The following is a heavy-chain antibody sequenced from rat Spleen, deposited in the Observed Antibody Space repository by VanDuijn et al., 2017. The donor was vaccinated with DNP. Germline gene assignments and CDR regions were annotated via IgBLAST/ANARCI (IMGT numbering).Heavy chain of an antibody. V-gene: IGHV5-25*01. CDR2: ISPSGGST. CDR1: GFTFSNYD. CDR3: ARRSLDY. Sequence: EVQLVESGGGLVQPGRSLKLSCAASGFTFSNYDMAWVRQAPTKGLEWVASISPSGGSTYYRDSVKGRFTVSRDNAKSSLYLQMDSLRSEDTATYYCARRSLDYWGQGVMVTVSS. J-gene: IGHJ2*01.